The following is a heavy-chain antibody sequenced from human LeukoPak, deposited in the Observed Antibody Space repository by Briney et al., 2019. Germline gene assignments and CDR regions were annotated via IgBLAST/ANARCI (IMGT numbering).Heavy chain of an antibody. Sequence: SETLSLTCTVSGGSVSTYYWHWIRQPPGKGLEWIGYIYYSGSTNYNPSLKSRLTISVDTSNNQFSLKLSSVTAADTAVYYCASTSGYCSGGNCYSAFDYWGQGTLVTVSS. V-gene: IGHV4-59*02. CDR2: IYYSGST. CDR3: ASTSGYCSGGNCYSAFDY. CDR1: GGSVSTYY. J-gene: IGHJ4*02. D-gene: IGHD2-15*01.